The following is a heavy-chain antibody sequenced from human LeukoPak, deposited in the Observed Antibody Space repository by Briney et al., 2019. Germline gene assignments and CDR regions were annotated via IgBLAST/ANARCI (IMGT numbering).Heavy chain of an antibody. CDR3: ARVPHSGSYGKHHLDY. CDR1: GFTFSSYD. V-gene: IGHV3-23*01. CDR2: ISGRGAYT. Sequence: GGSLRLSCAASGFTFSSYDLSWVRQAPGKGLEWVSVISGRGAYTYYADSVKGRFTISRDNSKNTLYLQMNSLRAEDTAVYYCARVPHSGSYGKHHLDYWGQGTLVTVSS. D-gene: IGHD1-26*01. J-gene: IGHJ4*02.